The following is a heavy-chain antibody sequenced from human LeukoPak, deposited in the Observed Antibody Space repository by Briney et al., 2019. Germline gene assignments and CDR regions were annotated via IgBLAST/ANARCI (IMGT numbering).Heavy chain of an antibody. CDR2: ISSIGSTI. CDR1: GFTFSSYE. D-gene: IGHD6-13*01. J-gene: IGHJ5*02. V-gene: IGHV3-48*03. CDR3: ARGYSSSWYFNWFDP. Sequence: PGGSLRLSCAASGFTFSSYEMNWVRQAPGKGLEWLSYISSIGSTIHYADSVKGRFTISRDNAKNSLYLQMNSLGVEDTAVYYCARGYSSSWYFNWFDPWGQGTLVTVSS.